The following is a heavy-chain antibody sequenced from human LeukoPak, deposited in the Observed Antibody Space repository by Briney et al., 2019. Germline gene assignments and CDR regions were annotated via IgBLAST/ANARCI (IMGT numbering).Heavy chain of an antibody. CDR1: GNTFTSFH. J-gene: IGHJ4*02. CDR3: ARESPSTFYFDY. CDR2: IKVYGDTT. D-gene: IGHD1-1*01. Sequence: SVKVSCKASGNTFTSFHIHWVRQAPGQGLEYMGVIKVYGDTTIYAQRFQGRITMTRDTSTSTVYMELSSLNSEDTAVYYCARESPSTFYFDYWGQGTLVTVSS. V-gene: IGHV1-46*01.